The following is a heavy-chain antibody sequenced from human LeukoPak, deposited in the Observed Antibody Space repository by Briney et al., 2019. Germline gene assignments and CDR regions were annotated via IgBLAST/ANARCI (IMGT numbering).Heavy chain of an antibody. Sequence: GGSLRLSCAASGFTFSSYDMHWVRQATGKGLEWVSAIGTAGDTYYPGSVKGRFTISRENAKNSLYLQMNSLRAGDTAVYYCARDQDSSSWSFFYYYYYMDVWGKGTTVTVSS. CDR3: ARDQDSSSWSFFYYYYYMDV. J-gene: IGHJ6*03. CDR1: GFTFSSYD. D-gene: IGHD6-13*01. V-gene: IGHV3-13*01. CDR2: IGTAGDT.